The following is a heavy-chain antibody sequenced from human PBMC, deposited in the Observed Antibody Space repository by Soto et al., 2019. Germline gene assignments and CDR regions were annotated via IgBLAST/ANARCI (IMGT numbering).Heavy chain of an antibody. D-gene: IGHD2-2*01. Sequence: VQLVESGGGLVQPGGSLRLSCAASGFTFSSYSMNWVRQAPGKGLEWVSYISSSSSTIYYADSVKGRFTISRDNAKNSLYLQMNSLRDEDTAVYYCARDHCSSTSCRGYYFDYWGQGTLVTVSS. J-gene: IGHJ4*02. CDR2: ISSSSSTI. CDR3: ARDHCSSTSCRGYYFDY. CDR1: GFTFSSYS. V-gene: IGHV3-48*02.